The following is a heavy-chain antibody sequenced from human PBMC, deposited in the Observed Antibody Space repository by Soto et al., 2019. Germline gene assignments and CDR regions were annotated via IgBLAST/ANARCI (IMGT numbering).Heavy chain of an antibody. V-gene: IGHV4-34*01. CDR1: GGSFSGYY. CDR2: INHSGST. J-gene: IGHJ4*02. D-gene: IGHD5-18*01. Sequence: SETLSLTCAVYGGSFSGYYWSWIRQPPGKGLEWIGEINHSGSTNYNPSLKSRVTISVDTSKNQFSLKLSSVTAADTAVYYCARAFHLRGYRYGYWLDYWGQGTLVTVSS. CDR3: ARAFHLRGYRYGYWLDY.